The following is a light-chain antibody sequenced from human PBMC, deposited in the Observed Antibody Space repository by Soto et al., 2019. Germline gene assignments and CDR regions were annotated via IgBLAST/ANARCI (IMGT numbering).Light chain of an antibody. J-gene: IGKJ1*01. CDR3: RQYGNSSPRT. CDR1: QAISSA. V-gene: IGKV1D-13*01. CDR2: DAS. Sequence: GDRVTITCRASQAISSALAWYQQKPGKPPKLLIYDASTLQSGVPSRFSGTASGTDFTLTIRRLEPEDFAVYYYRQYGNSSPRTFGQGTKVEI.